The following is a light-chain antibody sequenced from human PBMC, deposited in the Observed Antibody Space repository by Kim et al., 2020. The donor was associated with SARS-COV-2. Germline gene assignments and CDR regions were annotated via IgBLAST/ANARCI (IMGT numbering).Light chain of an antibody. Sequence: AALGDRVTITCRASQGSRSDLGWYQQKPGRAPTRLIYGASTLESGVPSRFSGSGSGTEFTLTISSLQPEDFATYDCLQHHAYPRTFGQGTKVEIK. CDR3: LQHHAYPRT. CDR2: GAS. CDR1: QGSRSD. V-gene: IGKV1-17*01. J-gene: IGKJ1*01.